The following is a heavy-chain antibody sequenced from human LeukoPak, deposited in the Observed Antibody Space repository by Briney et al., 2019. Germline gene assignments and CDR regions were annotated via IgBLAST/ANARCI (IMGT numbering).Heavy chain of an antibody. CDR2: INHSGST. CDR1: GGSLSGYY. CDR3: ARGNRGSGCSSTSCSPDFDY. D-gene: IGHD2-2*01. V-gene: IGHV4-34*01. J-gene: IGHJ4*02. Sequence: SETLSLTCAVYGGSLSGYYWSWIRQPPGKGLEWIGEINHSGSTNYNPSLKSRVTISVDTSKNQFSLKLSSVTAADTAVYYCARGNRGSGCSSTSCSPDFDYWGQGTLVTVSS.